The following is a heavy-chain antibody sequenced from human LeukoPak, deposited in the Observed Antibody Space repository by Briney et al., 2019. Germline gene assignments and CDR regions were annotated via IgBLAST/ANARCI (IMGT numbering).Heavy chain of an antibody. J-gene: IGHJ4*02. CDR2: IRYDGSNK. V-gene: IGHV3-30*02. CDR3: AKDLRMTAAGPVGY. Sequence: GGSLRLSCAASGFTFSSYGMHWVRQAPGKGLEWVAFIRYDGSNKYYADSVKGRFTISRDNSKNTLYLQMNSLRAEDTAVYYCAKDLRMTAAGPVGYWGQGTLVTVSS. CDR1: GFTFSSYG. D-gene: IGHD6-13*01.